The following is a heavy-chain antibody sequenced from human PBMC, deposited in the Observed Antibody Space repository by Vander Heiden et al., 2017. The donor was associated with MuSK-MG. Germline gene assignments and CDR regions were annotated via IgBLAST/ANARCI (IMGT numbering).Heavy chain of an antibody. CDR2: IYYSGST. D-gene: IGHD3-9*01. Sequence: QVQLQESGPGLVKPSETLSLTCTVSGGSISSYYWSWIRQPPGKGLEWIGYIYYSGSTNYNPSLKSRVTISVDTSKNQFSLKLSSVTAADTAVYYCARMLADFDWRAWYFDLWGRGTLVTVSS. V-gene: IGHV4-59*01. CDR1: GGSISSYY. J-gene: IGHJ2*01. CDR3: ARMLADFDWRAWYFDL.